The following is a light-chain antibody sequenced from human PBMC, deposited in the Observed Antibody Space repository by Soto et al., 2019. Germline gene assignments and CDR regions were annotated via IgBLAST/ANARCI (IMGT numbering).Light chain of an antibody. CDR2: EVT. J-gene: IGLJ1*01. Sequence: QSALTQPASVSGSLGQSITISCTGTTSDVGGYNYVSWYQQHPGKAPILMIYEVTNRPSGVSNRFSGSKSGNTASLTISGLQVEDEAEYYCGSYTGSIPYVSGNGTKLTV. V-gene: IGLV2-14*01. CDR1: TSDVGGYNY. CDR3: GSYTGSIPYV.